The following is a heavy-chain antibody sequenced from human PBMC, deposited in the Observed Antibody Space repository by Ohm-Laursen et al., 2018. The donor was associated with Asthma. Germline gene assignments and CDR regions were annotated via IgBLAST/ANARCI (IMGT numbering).Heavy chain of an antibody. V-gene: IGHV3-21*01. CDR1: GYTFSRYS. J-gene: IGHJ1*01. CDR2: ISTASSFI. CDR3: ARIGPEWELPGREYSLHH. D-gene: IGHD1-26*01. Sequence: SLRLSCAASGYTFSRYSIHWVRQIPGKGLEWVASISTASSFIYYADSVRGRFTTSRDNARNSVYLQMNSLRPEDTALYYCARIGPEWELPGREYSLHHWGEGALVTVSS.